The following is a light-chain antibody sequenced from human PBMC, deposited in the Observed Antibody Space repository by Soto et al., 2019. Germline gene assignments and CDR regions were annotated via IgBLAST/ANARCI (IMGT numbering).Light chain of an antibody. CDR3: QQRSNWPPFT. CDR1: QSVSSSY. Sequence: EIVLTQSPGTLSLSPGERATLSCRASQSVSSSYLAWYQQKPGQAPRLLIYGAFKRATGIPDRFSGSGSGTDFTLTISRMEPEDFAVYYCQQRSNWPPFTFGQGTRLEIK. CDR2: GAF. V-gene: IGKV3D-20*02. J-gene: IGKJ5*01.